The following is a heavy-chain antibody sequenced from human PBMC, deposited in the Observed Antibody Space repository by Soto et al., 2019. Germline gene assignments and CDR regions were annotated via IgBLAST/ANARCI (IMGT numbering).Heavy chain of an antibody. CDR3: ARVGGYCTNGVCYPHAYYYYYGMDV. V-gene: IGHV1-69*13. CDR2: IIPIFGTA. CDR1: GGTFSSYA. Sequence: SVNVSCKASGGTFSSYAISWVRQAPGQGLEWMGGIIPIFGTANYAQKFQGRVTITADESTSTAYMELSSLRSEDTAVYYCARVGGYCTNGVCYPHAYYYYYGMDVWGQGTTVTVSS. D-gene: IGHD2-8*01. J-gene: IGHJ6*02.